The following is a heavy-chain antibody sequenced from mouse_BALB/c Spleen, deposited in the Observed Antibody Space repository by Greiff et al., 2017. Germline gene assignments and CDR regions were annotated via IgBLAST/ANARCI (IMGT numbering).Heavy chain of an antibody. J-gene: IGHJ4*01. V-gene: IGHV14-3*02. CDR3: AAQTRAMDY. Sequence: VQLQQSGAELVKPGASVKLSCTASGFNIKDTYMHWVKQRPEQGLEWIGRIDPANGNTKYDPKFQGKATITADPSSTTAYLQLSSLTSEDTAVYYCAAQTRAMDYWGQGTSVTVSS. CDR2: IDPANGNT. CDR1: GFNIKDTY.